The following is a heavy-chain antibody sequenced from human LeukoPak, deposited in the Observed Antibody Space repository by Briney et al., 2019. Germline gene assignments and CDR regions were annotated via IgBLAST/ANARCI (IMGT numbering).Heavy chain of an antibody. Sequence: IPSETLSLTCAVSGGSISSSNWWSWVRQPPGKGLEWIGEIYHSGSTNYNPSLKSRVTISVDTSKNQFSLKLSSVTAADTAVYYCTRDPLAGATTGYFDYWGQGTLVTVSS. CDR3: TRDPLAGATTGYFDY. CDR2: IYHSGST. CDR1: GGSISSSNW. D-gene: IGHD1-26*01. V-gene: IGHV4-4*02. J-gene: IGHJ4*02.